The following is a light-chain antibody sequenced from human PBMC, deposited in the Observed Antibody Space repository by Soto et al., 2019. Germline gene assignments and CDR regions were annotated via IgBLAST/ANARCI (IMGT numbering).Light chain of an antibody. Sequence: QSVLTQPPSVSAAPGQKVTISCSGSSSNIGRNSVSWYQQLPGTAPKLLIYDSNKRASGIPDRFSGSKSGTSATLAITGLQTGDEAGYYCGTWDSSLNAYVFGTGTKLTVL. CDR1: SSNIGRNS. CDR2: DSN. J-gene: IGLJ1*01. CDR3: GTWDSSLNAYV. V-gene: IGLV1-51*01.